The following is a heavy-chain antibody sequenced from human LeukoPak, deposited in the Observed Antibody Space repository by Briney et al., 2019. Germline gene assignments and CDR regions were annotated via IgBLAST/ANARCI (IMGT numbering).Heavy chain of an antibody. Sequence: SETLSLTCTVSGGSISSGGYYWSWIRQHPGKGLEWIGYIYYSGSTYYNPSLKSRVTISVDTSKNQLSLKLSSVTAADTAVYYCARGTGDHGWFDPWGQGTLVTVSS. CDR3: ARGTGDHGWFDP. CDR1: GGSISSGGYY. CDR2: IYYSGST. V-gene: IGHV4-31*03. D-gene: IGHD4-17*01. J-gene: IGHJ5*02.